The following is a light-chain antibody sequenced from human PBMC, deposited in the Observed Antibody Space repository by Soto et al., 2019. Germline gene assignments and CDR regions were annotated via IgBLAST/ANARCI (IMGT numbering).Light chain of an antibody. CDR1: SSNIGGNS. CDR2: DDN. V-gene: IGLV1-51*01. CDR3: GSYTRSDIFI. Sequence: QSVLTQPPSVSAAPGQKVTISCSGSSSNIGGNSVSWYQQLPGTAPKLLIYDDNKRPSGIPDRFSGSKSGTSATLGITGFQTGDEADYYCGSYTRSDIFIFGTGTKVTVL. J-gene: IGLJ1*01.